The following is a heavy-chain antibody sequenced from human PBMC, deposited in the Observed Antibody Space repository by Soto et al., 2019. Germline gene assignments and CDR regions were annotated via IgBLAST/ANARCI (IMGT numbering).Heavy chain of an antibody. V-gene: IGHV4-34*01. CDR1: GGSLSGYY. J-gene: IGHJ4*02. D-gene: IGHD5-18*01. Sequence: SETRSLTGAVYGGSLSGYYWSWIRQPPGKGLEWIGGINHSGSTNYNPSLKRRVTISVDTSKNQFSLKRSSVTAADTAVEYCGSGLGYSYLDYWGQRTLVTVSS. CDR2: INHSGST. CDR3: GSGLGYSYLDY.